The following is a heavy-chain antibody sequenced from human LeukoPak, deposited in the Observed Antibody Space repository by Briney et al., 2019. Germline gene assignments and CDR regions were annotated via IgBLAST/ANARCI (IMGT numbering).Heavy chain of an antibody. CDR3: AKAARPTTSYFDY. D-gene: IGHD2/OR15-2a*01. Sequence: GSLRLSCAASGFTFSSYTMSWVRQAPGKGLEWVSAISGNSGNTYYADSVKGRFTISRDNSKNTLYLQMNSLRAEDTAVYYCAKAARPTTSYFDYWGQGTLVTVSS. J-gene: IGHJ4*02. V-gene: IGHV3-23*01. CDR2: ISGNSGNT. CDR1: GFTFSSYT.